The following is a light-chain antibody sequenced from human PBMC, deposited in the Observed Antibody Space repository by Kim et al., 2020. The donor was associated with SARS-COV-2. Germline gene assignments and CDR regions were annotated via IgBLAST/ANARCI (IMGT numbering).Light chain of an antibody. CDR2: EVT. CDR3: SSYAGSNNLV. V-gene: IGLV2-8*01. J-gene: IGLJ2*01. Sequence: GRSVTTASPETRRAVGGYNYVSWYQQHPGKAPKPMIYEVTKRPSGVPDRFSGSKSGNTASLTVSGLQAEDEADYYCSSYAGSNNLVFGGGTQLTVL. CDR1: RRAVGGYNY.